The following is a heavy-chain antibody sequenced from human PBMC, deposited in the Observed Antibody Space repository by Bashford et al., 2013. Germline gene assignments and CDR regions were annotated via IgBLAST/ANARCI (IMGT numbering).Heavy chain of an antibody. CDR1: GYTFTSYA. CDR2: INAGNGNT. CDR3: ARDKSFVDFWSGPTMGGFDY. Sequence: ASVKVSCKASGYTFTSYAMHWVRQAPGQRLEWMGWINAGNGNTKYSQKFQGRVTITRDTSASTAYMELSSLRSEDTAVYYCARDKSFVDFWSGPTMGGFDYWGQGTLVTVSS. V-gene: IGHV1-3*01. D-gene: IGHD3-3*01. J-gene: IGHJ4*02.